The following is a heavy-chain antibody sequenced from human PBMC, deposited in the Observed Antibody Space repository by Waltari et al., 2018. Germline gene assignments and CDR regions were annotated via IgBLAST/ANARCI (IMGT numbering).Heavy chain of an antibody. CDR1: GGTFSSYT. CDR2: IIPILGIA. Sequence: QVQLVQSGAEVKKPGSSVKVSCKASGGTFSSYTISWVRPAPGQGLEWMGRIIPILGIANYAQKFQGRVTITADKSTSTAYMELSSLRSEDTAVYYCARDLGYSYGFGAFDIWGQGTMVTVSS. J-gene: IGHJ3*02. CDR3: ARDLGYSYGFGAFDI. D-gene: IGHD5-18*01. V-gene: IGHV1-69*08.